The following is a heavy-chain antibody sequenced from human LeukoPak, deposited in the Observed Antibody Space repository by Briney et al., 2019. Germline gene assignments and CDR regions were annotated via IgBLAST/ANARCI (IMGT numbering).Heavy chain of an antibody. D-gene: IGHD6-19*01. CDR3: AREDSSGWYVDFDY. CDR2: INPNSGGT. CDR1: GYTFTGYY. J-gene: IGHJ4*02. Sequence: GASVKVSCKASGYTFTGYYMHWVRQAPGQGLEWMGWINPNSGGTNYAQKFQGRVTMTRDTSISTAYMELSRLRSDDTAVYYCAREDSSGWYVDFDYWGQGTLVTVSS. V-gene: IGHV1-2*02.